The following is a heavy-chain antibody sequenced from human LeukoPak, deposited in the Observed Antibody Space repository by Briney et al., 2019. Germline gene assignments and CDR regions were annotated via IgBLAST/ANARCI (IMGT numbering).Heavy chain of an antibody. V-gene: IGHV4-4*07. CDR2: IYSSGTT. D-gene: IGHD1-20*01. CDR3: AREDYRYNWNYFDY. J-gene: IGHJ4*02. CDR1: GGSITNSY. Sequence: SETLSLTCTVSGGSITNSYWSWLRQPAGKGLEWIGRIYSSGTTNYNPSLTGRVSMSVDTSKNQFSLKLSSVTAADTAVYYCAREDYRYNWNYFDYWGQGTLVTVSS.